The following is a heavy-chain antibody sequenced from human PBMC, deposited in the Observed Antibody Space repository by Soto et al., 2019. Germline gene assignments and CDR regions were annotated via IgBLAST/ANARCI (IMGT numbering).Heavy chain of an antibody. CDR1: GFSFDDYG. V-gene: IGHV3-9*01. J-gene: IGHJ4*02. D-gene: IGHD2-2*03. CDR2: ISWDSGDI. Sequence: EVQLVESGGGSVQPGRSLRLSCEASGFSFDDYGMHWVRQGPGKGLEWVSGISWDSGDIYYVDSVKGRFTISRDNAKKSLYLQMNSLRTEDTALYYCARDNDLDRDGPFDYWGQGILATVSS. CDR3: ARDNDLDRDGPFDY.